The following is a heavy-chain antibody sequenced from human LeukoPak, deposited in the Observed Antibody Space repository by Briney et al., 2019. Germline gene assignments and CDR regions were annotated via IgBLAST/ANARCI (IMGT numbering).Heavy chain of an antibody. CDR2: INSHTGDT. CDR3: ARVDFDFGP. CDR1: GYTFITYG. J-gene: IGHJ5*02. V-gene: IGHV1-18*04. D-gene: IGHD3-9*01. Sequence: ASVNVSCTASGYTFITYGISWVRQAPGQGLEWMGWINSHTGDTNNAQTLHDRVTITADPFTHTHYMQLSSLRSDDTAVYYCARVDFDFGPWGQGNLVTVS.